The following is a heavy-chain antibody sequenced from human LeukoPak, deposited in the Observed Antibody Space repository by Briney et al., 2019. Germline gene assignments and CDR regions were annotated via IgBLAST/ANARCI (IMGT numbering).Heavy chain of an antibody. V-gene: IGHV3-30*18. D-gene: IGHD5-24*01. CDR2: ISYDGSIK. J-gene: IGHJ4*02. Sequence: GGSLRLSCAASGFTFSTYAMHWIRQAPGRGLEWVTVISYDGSIKYYADSVKGRFTISRDNSKNTVYLQMHSLRDEDTAVYYCAKGGEMATIEESDYWGQGTLVTVSS. CDR3: AKGGEMATIEESDY. CDR1: GFTFSTYA.